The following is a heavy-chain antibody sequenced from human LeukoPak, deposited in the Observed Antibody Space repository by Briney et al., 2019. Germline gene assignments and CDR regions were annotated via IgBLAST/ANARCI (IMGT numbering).Heavy chain of an antibody. D-gene: IGHD3-16*01. V-gene: IGHV4/OR15-8*01. Sequence: SETLSLTCAVSGASIDSHSWWSWVRQPPGKGLEWIGEVYHSGSANYKPSLKSRVTISVDTSRNQFSLKLSSVTAADTAVYYCARSGGRSVSNGPLFDYWGQGTLVTVSS. J-gene: IGHJ4*02. CDR3: ARSGGRSVSNGPLFDY. CDR1: GASIDSHSW. CDR2: VYHSGSA.